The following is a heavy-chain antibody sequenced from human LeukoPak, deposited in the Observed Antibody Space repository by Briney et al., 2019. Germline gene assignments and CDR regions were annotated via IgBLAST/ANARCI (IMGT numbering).Heavy chain of an antibody. CDR2: IKSKTDGGTT. CDR3: ITTTSNDAFDI. J-gene: IGHJ3*02. V-gene: IGHV3-15*01. CDR1: GITFSAYT. D-gene: IGHD4-17*01. Sequence: GGSLRLSCAASGITFSAYTMNWVRQAPGKGLEWVGRIKSKTDGGTTDYAAPVKGRFTISRDDSKNTLYLQMNSLKTEDTAVYYCITTTSNDAFDIWGQGTMVTVSS.